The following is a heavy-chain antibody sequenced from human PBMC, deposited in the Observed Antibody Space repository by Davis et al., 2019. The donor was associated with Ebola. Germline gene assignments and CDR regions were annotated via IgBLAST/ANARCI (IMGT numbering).Heavy chain of an antibody. J-gene: IGHJ4*02. CDR3: VKNPLHYDFWSGYYDY. V-gene: IGHV3-64D*08. CDR2: ISSNGGST. Sequence: GESLKISCVASGFTFSRYGMHWVRQAPGKGLEYVSAISSNGGSTYYADSVKGRFTISRDNSKNTLYLQMSSLRAEDTAVYYCVKNPLHYDFWSGYYDYWGQGTLVTVSS. D-gene: IGHD3-3*01. CDR1: GFTFSRYG.